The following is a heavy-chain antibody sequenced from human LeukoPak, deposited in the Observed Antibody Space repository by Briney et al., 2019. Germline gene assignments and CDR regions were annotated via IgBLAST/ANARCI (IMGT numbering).Heavy chain of an antibody. J-gene: IGHJ6*03. D-gene: IGHD2-8*01. V-gene: IGHV3-30*02. CDR3: AKDRCSNGVGCYYYYMDV. CDR1: RFTFSSYG. CDR2: IQYDGSNE. Sequence: PGGSLRLSCAASRFTFSSYGMHWVRQAPGKGLEWVAYIQYDGSNEQYADSVKGGFSISRDSSKNILYLQMNSLRAEDTPVYYCAKDRCSNGVGCYYYYMDVWGKGTTVTISS.